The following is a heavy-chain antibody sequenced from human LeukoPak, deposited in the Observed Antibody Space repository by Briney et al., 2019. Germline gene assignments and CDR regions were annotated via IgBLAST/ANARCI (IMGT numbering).Heavy chain of an antibody. CDR1: GGSISSSSYY. J-gene: IGHJ4*02. V-gene: IGHV4-39*01. CDR2: IYYSGST. CDR3: ARLLVTSVAGDY. D-gene: IGHD6-19*01. Sequence: SETLSLTCTVSGGSISSSSYYWGWIRQPPGKGLEWIGSIYYSGSTYYNPSLKSRVTISVDTSKNQFSLKLSSVTAADTAVYYCARLLVTSVAGDYWGQGTLVTVSS.